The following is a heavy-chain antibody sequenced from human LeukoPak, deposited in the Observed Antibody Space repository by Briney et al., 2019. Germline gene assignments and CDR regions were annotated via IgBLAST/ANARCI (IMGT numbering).Heavy chain of an antibody. CDR1: GYTFSNYY. CDR2: ISAYNGKT. V-gene: IGHV1-18*04. Sequence: ASVKVSCKASGYTFSNYYLHWVRQAPGQGLEWMGWISAYNGKTNYAQKFQGRVTMTTDTSTNTAYMELRSLRYDDTAVYYCARDGPDYGDYINFDYWGQGTLVTVSS. CDR3: ARDGPDYGDYINFDY. D-gene: IGHD4-17*01. J-gene: IGHJ4*02.